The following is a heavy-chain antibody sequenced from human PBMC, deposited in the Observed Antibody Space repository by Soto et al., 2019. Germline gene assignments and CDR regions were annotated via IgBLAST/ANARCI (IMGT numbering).Heavy chain of an antibody. V-gene: IGHV1-46*01. J-gene: IGHJ6*02. D-gene: IGHD3-22*01. CDR1: GYTFTSYY. CDR3: GRDSKWDDTSVGMDV. CDR2: INPSGGST. Sequence: ASVKVSCKAPGYTFTSYYMHWVRQAPGQGLEWMGIINPSGGSTSYAQKFQGRVTMTRDTSTSTVYMELSSLRSEDTAVYYCGRDSKWDDTSVGMDVWGQGTKVTVSS.